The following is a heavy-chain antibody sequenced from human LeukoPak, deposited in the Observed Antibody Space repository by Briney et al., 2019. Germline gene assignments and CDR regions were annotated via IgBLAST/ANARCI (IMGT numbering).Heavy chain of an antibody. Sequence: GGSLRLSWAAAGFTFSDYYMSWIRQAPGKGLGWVSYISSSGSTIYYANSVKRRITISRDNAKNSLYLQMNSLRAEDTAVYYCARGRDTAMVDWGQGTLVTVSS. V-gene: IGHV3-11*04. CDR2: ISSSGSTI. CDR1: GFTFSDYY. D-gene: IGHD5-18*01. J-gene: IGHJ4*02. CDR3: ARGRDTAMVD.